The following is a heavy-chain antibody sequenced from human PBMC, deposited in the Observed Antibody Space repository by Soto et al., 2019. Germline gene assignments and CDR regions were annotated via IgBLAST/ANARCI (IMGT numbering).Heavy chain of an antibody. CDR3: ARQTGTTTTPFDY. J-gene: IGHJ4*02. V-gene: IGHV4-30-4*01. CDR2: IYYSGST. CDR1: GGSITSGDYY. D-gene: IGHD1-7*01. Sequence: QVQLQESGPGLVKPSQTLSLTCTVSGGSITSGDYYWSWIRQTPGKGLEWIGYIYYSGSTYYNPSLKSPITISLDTSKSQFSLKLRSVAAADTAVYYCARQTGTTTTPFDYWGQGSLVTVSS.